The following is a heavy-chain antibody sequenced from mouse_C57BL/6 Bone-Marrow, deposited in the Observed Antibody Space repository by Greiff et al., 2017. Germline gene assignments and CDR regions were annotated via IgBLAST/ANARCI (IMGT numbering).Heavy chain of an antibody. D-gene: IGHD2-2*01. CDR2: ISSGSSTI. J-gene: IGHJ4*01. V-gene: IGHV5-17*01. CDR3: ASNFDYGDDGFAMDD. Sequence: EVMLVESGGGLVKPGGSLKLSCAASGFTFSDYGMHWVRQAPEKGLEWVAYISSGSSTIYYADTVKGRFTISRDNATNTLFLQLTSLRSEDTAMYYCASNFDYGDDGFAMDDWGQGTSVTVSS. CDR1: GFTFSDYG.